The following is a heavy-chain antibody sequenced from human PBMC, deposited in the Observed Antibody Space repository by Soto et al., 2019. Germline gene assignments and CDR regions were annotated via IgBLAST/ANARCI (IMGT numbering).Heavy chain of an antibody. V-gene: IGHV4-39*01. D-gene: IGHD4-17*01. J-gene: IGHJ1*01. CDR3: ASAPGVTNFLEYFQH. CDR2: IYYTGSS. CDR1: GGSISRSTDY. Sequence: SETLSLTCTVSGGSISRSTDYWGWIRQPPGRGLEWIGTIYYTGSSYYNPSLKSRVTISVDTSKNQFSLRLSSVTAADTAVYYCASAPGVTNFLEYFQHWAQGTLVTVS.